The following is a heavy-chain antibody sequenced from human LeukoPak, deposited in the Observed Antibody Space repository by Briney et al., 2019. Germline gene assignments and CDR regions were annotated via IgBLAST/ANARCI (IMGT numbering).Heavy chain of an antibody. CDR1: GFTFTSSA. CDR3: AAHVRGSGSYNFDY. D-gene: IGHD3-10*01. CDR2: IVVGSGNT. J-gene: IGHJ4*02. Sequence: ASVKVSCKASGFTFTSSAVQWVRQARGQRLEWIGWIVVGSGNTNYAQKFQERVTNTRNMSTSTAYIELSSLRSENTAVYYCAAHVRGSGSYNFDYWGQGTLVTVSS. V-gene: IGHV1-58*01.